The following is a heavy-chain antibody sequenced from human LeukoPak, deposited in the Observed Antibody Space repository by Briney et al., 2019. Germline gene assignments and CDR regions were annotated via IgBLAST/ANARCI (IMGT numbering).Heavy chain of an antibody. Sequence: ASVKVSCKASGYTFTSYDINWVRQATGQGLEWMGWMNPNSGNTGYAQKFQGRVTITRNTSISTAYMELSSLRSEDTAVYYCARAAAGTARYYYYYYMDVWGKGTTVTVSS. CDR2: MNPNSGNT. CDR3: ARAAAGTARYYYYYYMDV. J-gene: IGHJ6*03. CDR1: GYTFTSYD. D-gene: IGHD6-13*01. V-gene: IGHV1-8*03.